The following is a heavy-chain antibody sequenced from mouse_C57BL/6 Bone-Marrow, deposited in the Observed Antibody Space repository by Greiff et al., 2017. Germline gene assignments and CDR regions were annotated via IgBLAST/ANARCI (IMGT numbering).Heavy chain of an antibody. CDR1: GYTFTSHW. D-gene: IGHD2-3*01. V-gene: IGHV1-56*01. CDR2: IFPGSGST. Sequence: VQLQQSGPELVRPGASVKISCKAPGYTFTSHWMQWVRQRPGQGLEWIGEIFPGSGSTYYNEKFKGKATLTVATSYRTAYMQLRSLTTEDSAVYVCAKDDGYSPFDYWGQGTTLTVSS. CDR3: AKDDGYSPFDY. J-gene: IGHJ2*01.